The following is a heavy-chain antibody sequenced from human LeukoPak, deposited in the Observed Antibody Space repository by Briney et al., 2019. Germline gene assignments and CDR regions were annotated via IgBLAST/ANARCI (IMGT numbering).Heavy chain of an antibody. CDR2: IYTSGST. Sequence: SETLSLTCTVSGGSISGYFWSWIRQPAGKGLEWIGRIYTSGSTKYNPSLKSRLTMSVDTSKNQFSLKLTSLNAADTAVYYCARDKRQASGRGLDYWGQGTLVTVSS. V-gene: IGHV4-4*07. D-gene: IGHD1-1*01. J-gene: IGHJ4*02. CDR3: ARDKRQASGRGLDY. CDR1: GGSISGYF.